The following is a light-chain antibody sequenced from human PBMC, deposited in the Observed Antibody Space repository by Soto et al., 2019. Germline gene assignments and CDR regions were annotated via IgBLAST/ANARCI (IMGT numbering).Light chain of an antibody. CDR3: QQYDNLPST. CDR1: QDISNY. V-gene: IGKV1-33*01. Sequence: DIQMTQSPSSLSASVGDRVTITCQASQDISNYLNWYQQKPGKAPKLLIYDASNLETGVPSRFSGSVSGTDFTFTISSLQDEDIATFYCQQYDNLPSTFGQGTKMEIK. CDR2: DAS. J-gene: IGKJ2*01.